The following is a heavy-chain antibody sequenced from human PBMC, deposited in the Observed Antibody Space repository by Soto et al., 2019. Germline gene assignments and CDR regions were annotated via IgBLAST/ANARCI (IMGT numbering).Heavy chain of an antibody. Sequence: GESLKISCKGSGYGFTSYWIGWVRQMPGKGLEWMGIIYPGDSDTRYSPSFQGQVTISADKSISTAYLQWSSLKASDTAMYYCASLYYYDSSGYSQDAFDIWGQGTMVTVSS. CDR2: IYPGDSDT. V-gene: IGHV5-51*01. D-gene: IGHD3-22*01. CDR3: ASLYYYDSSGYSQDAFDI. J-gene: IGHJ3*02. CDR1: GYGFTSYW.